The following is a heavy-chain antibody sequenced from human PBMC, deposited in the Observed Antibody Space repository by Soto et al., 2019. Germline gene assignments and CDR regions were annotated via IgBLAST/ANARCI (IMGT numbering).Heavy chain of an antibody. Sequence: PGGSLRLSCAASGFTFSSYEMNWVRQAPGKGLEWVSYISSSGSAIYYADSVKGRFTISRDNAKNSLYLQMNSLRAEDTAVYYCARGATGDRSYYYYYGMDVWGQGTTVTVSS. J-gene: IGHJ6*02. D-gene: IGHD7-27*01. CDR3: ARGATGDRSYYYYYGMDV. CDR1: GFTFSSYE. CDR2: ISSSGSAI. V-gene: IGHV3-48*03.